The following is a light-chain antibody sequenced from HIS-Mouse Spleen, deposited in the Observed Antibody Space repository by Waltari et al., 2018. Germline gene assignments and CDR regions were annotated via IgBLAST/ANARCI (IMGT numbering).Light chain of an antibody. J-gene: IGKJ1*01. CDR2: GAS. Sequence: IVMTQSPATLSVSPGERATLPCRASQSVSSNLAWYQQKPGQAPRLVIYGASTRATGIPARFSGSGSGTEFPLTISSMQSEDFAVYYCQQYNNWPPWTFGQGTKVEIK. CDR3: QQYNNWPPWT. CDR1: QSVSSN. V-gene: IGKV3-15*01.